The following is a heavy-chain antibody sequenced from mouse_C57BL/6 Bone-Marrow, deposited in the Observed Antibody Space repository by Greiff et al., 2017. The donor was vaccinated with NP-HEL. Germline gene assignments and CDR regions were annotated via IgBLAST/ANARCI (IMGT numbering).Heavy chain of an antibody. CDR1: GYTFTSYW. Sequence: VQLQQPGAELVKPGASVKLSCKASGYTFTSYWMQWVKQRPGQGLEWIGEIDPSDSYTNYNQKFKGKATLTVDTSSSTAYMQLSSLTSEDSAVYYCARYYDYDEGGDYWGQGTTLTVSS. CDR2: IDPSDSYT. D-gene: IGHD2-4*01. CDR3: ARYYDYDEGGDY. J-gene: IGHJ2*01. V-gene: IGHV1-50*01.